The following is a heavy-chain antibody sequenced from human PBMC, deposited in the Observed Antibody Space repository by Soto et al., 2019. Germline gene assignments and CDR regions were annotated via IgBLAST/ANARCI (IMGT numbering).Heavy chain of an antibody. V-gene: IGHV3-11*01. D-gene: IGHD3-3*01. CDR1: GITFCDYY. J-gene: IGHJ4*02. CDR3: SREHHDQMSFEW. Sequence: QVQLVESGGGLVKPGGSLRLSCVASGITFCDYYMTWVRQAPGKGLEWLSYISSSGRIKYYADSVKGRFTISRDNGKNSLYLQMNSLRVDDTAVYYCSREHHDQMSFEWWGPGTLVTGSS. CDR2: ISSSGRIK.